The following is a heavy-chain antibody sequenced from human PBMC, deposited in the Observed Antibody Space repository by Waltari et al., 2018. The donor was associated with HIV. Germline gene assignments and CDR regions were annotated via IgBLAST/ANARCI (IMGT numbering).Heavy chain of an antibody. CDR3: ARVPQGRLGELSTYYFDY. CDR2: INPNSGGT. D-gene: IGHD3-16*01. V-gene: IGHV1-2*02. Sequence: QVQLVQSGAVVKKPGASVKVSCKTSGYTFSANYLHWMRPAPGQGPEWMGWINPNSGGTNYAQRFQDRVTLTRDTHISTVFMDLSRLASDDTAVYYCARVPQGRLGELSTYYFDYWGQGSLVIVSS. CDR1: GYTFSANY. J-gene: IGHJ4*02.